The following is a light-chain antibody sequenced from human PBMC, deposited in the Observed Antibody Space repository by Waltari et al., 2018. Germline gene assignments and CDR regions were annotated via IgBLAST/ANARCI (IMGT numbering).Light chain of an antibody. CDR1: SLRSYY. V-gene: IGLV3-19*01. J-gene: IGLJ2*01. Sequence: SSELTQDPAVSVALGQTVRLTCQGDSLRSYYELWYQQKPGQAPVLVIYGKNNRPSGIPDRFSGSSSGNTASLTITGAQAEDEADYYCNSRDSSGNHLGVVFGGGTKLTVL. CDR3: NSRDSSGNHLGVV. CDR2: GKN.